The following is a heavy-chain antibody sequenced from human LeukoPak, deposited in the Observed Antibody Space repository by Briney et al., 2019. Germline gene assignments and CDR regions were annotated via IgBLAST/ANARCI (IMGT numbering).Heavy chain of an antibody. Sequence: SETLSLTCTVSGGSISSYYWGCIRQPPGKGLEWIGYIYYSGRTNYNPSLKSRVTISVDTSKNQFSLKLSSVTAADTAVYYWARVDPDSSSSLEVFDYWGQGTLVTVSS. CDR3: ARVDPDSSSSLEVFDY. CDR1: GGSISSYY. V-gene: IGHV4-59*01. CDR2: IYYSGRT. J-gene: IGHJ4*02. D-gene: IGHD6-6*01.